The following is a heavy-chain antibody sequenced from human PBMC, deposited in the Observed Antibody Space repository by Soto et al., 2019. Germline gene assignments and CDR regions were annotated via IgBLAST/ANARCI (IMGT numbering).Heavy chain of an antibody. V-gene: IGHV4-59*01. D-gene: IGHD3-22*01. CDR1: GDSISTFY. CDR2: VYYTGST. Sequence: TSETLSLTCTVSGDSISTFYWGWMRQSPGKELEWTGYVYYTGSTNYNPSLKSRVTISVDRSKNQFSLKLTSANAADTAVYYCARGRTVRNYADDSSDYFYFFDYWGQGTLVTVSS. J-gene: IGHJ4*02. CDR3: ARGRTVRNYADDSSDYFYFFDY.